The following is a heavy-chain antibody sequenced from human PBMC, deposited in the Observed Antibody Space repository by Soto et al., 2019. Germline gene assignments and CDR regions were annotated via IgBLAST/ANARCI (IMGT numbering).Heavy chain of an antibody. CDR3: ARGWGRGYPPDY. J-gene: IGHJ4*02. CDR1: GGSFSGYY. Sequence: QVQLQQWGAGLLKPSETLSLTCAVYGGSFSGYYWSWIRQPPGKGLEWIGEINHSGSTNYNPSLKSRVTISVDTSKNQFSLKLSSVTAADTAVYYCARGWGRGYPPDYWGQGTLVTVSS. CDR2: INHSGST. V-gene: IGHV4-34*01. D-gene: IGHD6-25*01.